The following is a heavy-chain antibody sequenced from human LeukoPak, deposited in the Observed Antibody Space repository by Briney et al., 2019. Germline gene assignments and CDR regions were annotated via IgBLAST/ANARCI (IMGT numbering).Heavy chain of an antibody. CDR2: IIPIFGTA. CDR3: ASYTVVTPTYYYYYMDV. J-gene: IGHJ6*03. V-gene: IGHV1-69*06. Sequence: GASVKVSCKASGGTFNGYTISWVRQAPGQGLEWMGGIIPIFGTANYAQKFQGRVTITADKSTSTAYMELSSLRSEDTAVYYCASYTVVTPTYYYYYMDVWGKGTTVTVSS. CDR1: GGTFNGYT. D-gene: IGHD4-23*01.